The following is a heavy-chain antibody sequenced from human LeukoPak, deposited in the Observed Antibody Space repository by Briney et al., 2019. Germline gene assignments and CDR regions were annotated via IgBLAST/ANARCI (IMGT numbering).Heavy chain of an antibody. CDR1: GYTFTSYD. V-gene: IGHV1-8*01. CDR2: MNPNSGNT. D-gene: IGHD5-18*01. CDR3: ARGWVDTAMVPTEDY. J-gene: IGHJ4*02. Sequence: ASVKVSCKASGYTFTSYDINWVRQATGQGLEWMGWMNPNSGNTGYAQKFQGRVTMTRDTSISTAYMELSRLRSDDTAVYYCARGWVDTAMVPTEDYWGQGTLVTVSS.